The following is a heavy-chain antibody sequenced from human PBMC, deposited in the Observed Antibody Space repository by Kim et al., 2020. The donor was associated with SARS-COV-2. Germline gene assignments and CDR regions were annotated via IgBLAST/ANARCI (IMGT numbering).Heavy chain of an antibody. J-gene: IGHJ4*02. CDR2: GST. D-gene: IGHD2-21*01. CDR3: AKSGGDYAY. Sequence: GSTYYADSVKGRFTISRDNSKNTLYLQMNSLRAEDTAVYYCAKSGGDYAYWGQGTLVTVSS. V-gene: IGHV3-23*01.